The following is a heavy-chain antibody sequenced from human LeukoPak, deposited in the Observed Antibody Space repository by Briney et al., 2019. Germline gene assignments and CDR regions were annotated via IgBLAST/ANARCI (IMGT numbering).Heavy chain of an antibody. D-gene: IGHD1-14*01. Sequence: PGRSLRLSCAASGFTFDDYAMHWVRQAPGKGLEWVSGISWNSGSIGYADSVKGRFTISRDNAKNSLYLQMNSLRAVDTAVYYCAKPARTDYADYWGQGTLVTVSS. J-gene: IGHJ4*02. CDR1: GFTFDDYA. CDR2: ISWNSGSI. V-gene: IGHV3-9*01. CDR3: AKPARTDYADY.